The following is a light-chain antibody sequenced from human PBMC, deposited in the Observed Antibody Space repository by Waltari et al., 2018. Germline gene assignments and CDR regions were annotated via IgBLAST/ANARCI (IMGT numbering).Light chain of an antibody. V-gene: IGKV3-20*01. CDR3: QKYGTLPAT. Sequence: EIVLTQSPGTLSLSPGKGATLSCRASQSVSRTLAWYQQKPGQAPRLLIYDASSRATGIPDRFSGSGSGTDFSLTISRLEPEDFAVYYCQKYGTLPATFGQGTKVEIK. CDR1: QSVSRT. J-gene: IGKJ1*01. CDR2: DAS.